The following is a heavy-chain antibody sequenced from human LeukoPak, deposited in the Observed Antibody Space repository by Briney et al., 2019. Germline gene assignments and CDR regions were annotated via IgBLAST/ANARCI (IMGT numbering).Heavy chain of an antibody. D-gene: IGHD2-15*01. CDR1: GYTLTELS. Sequence: ASVKVSCKVSGYTLTELSTHWVRQAPGKGLEWMGGFDPEDGETIYAQKFQGRVTMTEDTSTDTAYMELSSLRSEDTAVYYCATDLGYCSGGSCYARNAFDIWGQGTMVTVSS. CDR2: FDPEDGET. CDR3: ATDLGYCSGGSCYARNAFDI. V-gene: IGHV1-24*01. J-gene: IGHJ3*02.